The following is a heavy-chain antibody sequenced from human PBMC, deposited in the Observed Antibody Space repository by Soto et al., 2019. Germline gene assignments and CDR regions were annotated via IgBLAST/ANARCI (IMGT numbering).Heavy chain of an antibody. J-gene: IGHJ4*02. CDR1: GFNLNTYG. Sequence: GGSLRLSCVDPGFNLNTYGIYWVRQAPGKGLQWVAQILYDGSKKHYADSVRGRFTITRDNSKNTAYLQMDSLSVDDSAMYYGVRDLALMADYWGQGTLVTVSS. CDR2: ILYDGSKK. CDR3: VRDLALMADY. V-gene: IGHV3-30*03. D-gene: IGHD3-16*01.